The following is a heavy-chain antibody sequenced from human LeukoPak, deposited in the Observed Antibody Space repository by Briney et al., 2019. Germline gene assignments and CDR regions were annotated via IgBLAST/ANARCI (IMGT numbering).Heavy chain of an antibody. Sequence: SQTLSLICTVSGGSISSGGYYWSWIRQPPGKGLEWIGYIYHSGSTYYNPSLKSRVTISVDRSKNQFSLKLYSVTAADTAVYYCAREGDGYNNLDYWGQGTLVTVSS. CDR1: GGSISSGGYY. J-gene: IGHJ4*02. V-gene: IGHV4-30-2*01. CDR3: AREGDGYNNLDY. D-gene: IGHD5-24*01. CDR2: IYHSGST.